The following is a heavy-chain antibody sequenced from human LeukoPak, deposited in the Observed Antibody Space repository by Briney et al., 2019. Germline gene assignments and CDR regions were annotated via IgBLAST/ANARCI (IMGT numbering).Heavy chain of an antibody. D-gene: IGHD3-10*01. J-gene: IGHJ5*02. CDR3: ARDEGPLWFWDPAGFFDP. CDR1: GGSFSGYY. V-gene: IGHV4-34*01. CDR2: INHSGST. Sequence: PSETLSLTCAVYGGSFSGYYWSWIRQPPGKGLEWIGEINHSGSTNYNPSLKSRVTISVDTSKNQFSLKLSSVTAADTAVYYCARDEGPLWFWDPAGFFDPWGQGTLVTVSS.